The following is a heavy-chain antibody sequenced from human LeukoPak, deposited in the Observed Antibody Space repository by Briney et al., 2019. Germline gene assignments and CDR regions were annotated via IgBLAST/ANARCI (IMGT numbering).Heavy chain of an antibody. CDR1: GGSISSSNYY. Sequence: PSETLSLTCSVSGGSISSSNYYWGWIRQPPGKGLEWIGSIYCSGSTYYNPSLKSRVTISVDTSKNQFSLKLSSVTAADTAVYYCASKGTYGDYDWFDPWGQGTLVTVSS. J-gene: IGHJ5*02. CDR2: IYCSGST. CDR3: ASKGTYGDYDWFDP. D-gene: IGHD4-17*01. V-gene: IGHV4-39*01.